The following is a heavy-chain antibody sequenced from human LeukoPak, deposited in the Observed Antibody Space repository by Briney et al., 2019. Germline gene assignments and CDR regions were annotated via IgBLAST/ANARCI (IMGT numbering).Heavy chain of an antibody. Sequence: PGGSLRLSCAASGFTFSSYAMSWVRQAPGKGLEWVSAISGSGGSTYYADSVKGRFTISRDNSKNTLYLQMNSLRAEDTAVYYCAREEYGSGNEKGGYFDYWGQGTLVTVSS. J-gene: IGHJ4*02. V-gene: IGHV3-23*01. CDR1: GFTFSSYA. CDR3: AREEYGSGNEKGGYFDY. D-gene: IGHD3-10*01. CDR2: ISGSGGST.